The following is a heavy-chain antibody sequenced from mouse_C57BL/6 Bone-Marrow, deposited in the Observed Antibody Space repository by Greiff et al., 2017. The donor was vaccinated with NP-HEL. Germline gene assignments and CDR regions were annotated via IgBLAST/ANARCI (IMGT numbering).Heavy chain of an antibody. Sequence: QVQLQQPGAELVKPGASVKLSCKASGYTFTSYWMQWVKQRPGQGLEWIGEIDPSDSYTNYNQKFKGKATLTVDTSSSTAYMQLSSLTSEDSAVYCCARGGGFAYWGRGTLVTVSA. V-gene: IGHV1-50*01. CDR2: IDPSDSYT. CDR3: ARGGGFAY. CDR1: GYTFTSYW. J-gene: IGHJ3*01.